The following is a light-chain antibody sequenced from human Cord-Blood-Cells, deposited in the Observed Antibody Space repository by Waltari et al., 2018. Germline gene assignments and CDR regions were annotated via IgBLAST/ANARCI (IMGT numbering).Light chain of an antibody. CDR2: DVS. CDR3: SSYTSSSTLRV. CDR1: SSDVGGYNY. Sequence: QSALTQPASVSGSPGQSITISCTGTSSDVGGYNYVSWYQQHPGKAPKLMIYDVSKRPSGVSNRFSGPKSGNTASLTISGLQAEDEADYYCSSYTSSSTLRVFGTGTKVTVL. J-gene: IGLJ1*01. V-gene: IGLV2-14*01.